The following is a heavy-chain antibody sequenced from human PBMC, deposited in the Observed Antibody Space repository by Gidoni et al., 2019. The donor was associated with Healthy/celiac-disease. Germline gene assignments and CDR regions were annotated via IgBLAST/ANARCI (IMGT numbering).Heavy chain of an antibody. CDR1: GYTFTSYG. Sequence: QVQLVQSGAEVKTPGASVKVSCKASGYTFTSYGISWVRQAPGQGLEWMGWISADNGNTNYAQKLQGRVTMTTDTSTSTAYMELRSLRSDDTAVYYWARATRGITAAPVDYWGQGTLVTVSS. J-gene: IGHJ4*02. D-gene: IGHD3-10*01. CDR2: ISADNGNT. V-gene: IGHV1-18*01. CDR3: ARATRGITAAPVDY.